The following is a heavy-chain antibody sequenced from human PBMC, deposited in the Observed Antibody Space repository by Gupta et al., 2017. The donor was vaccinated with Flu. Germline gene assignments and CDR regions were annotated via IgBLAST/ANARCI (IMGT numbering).Heavy chain of an antibody. V-gene: IGHV3-23*01. CDR1: A. CDR2: ISGSGGRT. Sequence: AMSWVRQAPGKGLEWVSAISGSGGRTYYADSVKGRVTISRDNSKNTLYLQMNSLRAEDTAVYYCAKDQTIFGVVIIEGQSPWGQGTLVTVSS. J-gene: IGHJ5*02. D-gene: IGHD3-3*01. CDR3: AKDQTIFGVVIIEGQSP.